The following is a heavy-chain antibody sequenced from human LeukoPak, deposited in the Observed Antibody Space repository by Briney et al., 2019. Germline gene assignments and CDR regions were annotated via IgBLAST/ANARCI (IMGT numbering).Heavy chain of an antibody. D-gene: IGHD1-26*01. CDR1: GFTFSSYS. CDR2: ISSSSSYM. V-gene: IGHV3-21*04. Sequence: GGSLRLSCAASGFTFSSYSMNWVRQAPGKGLEWVSSISSSSSYMFYADSVKGRFTISRDNARNSLYLQMNSLKTEDTAMYYCVRIDMGAASRDAFDIWGQGTMVTVSS. J-gene: IGHJ3*02. CDR3: VRIDMGAASRDAFDI.